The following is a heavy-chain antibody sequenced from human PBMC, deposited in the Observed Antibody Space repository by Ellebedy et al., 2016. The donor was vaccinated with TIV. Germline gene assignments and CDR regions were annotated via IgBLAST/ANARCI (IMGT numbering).Heavy chain of an antibody. J-gene: IGHJ4*02. CDR1: GFTFSSFA. CDR2: ISGDGTYK. D-gene: IGHD3-22*01. Sequence: PGGSLRLSCAASGFTFSSFAMHWVRQAPGKGLEWVADISGDGTYKYYADSVKGRFTISKDNSKNTLYLQMDSLRAEDTAVYYCARDGNYYDSTDHGLDYWGQGTLVTVSS. CDR3: ARDGNYYDSTDHGLDY. V-gene: IGHV3-30*04.